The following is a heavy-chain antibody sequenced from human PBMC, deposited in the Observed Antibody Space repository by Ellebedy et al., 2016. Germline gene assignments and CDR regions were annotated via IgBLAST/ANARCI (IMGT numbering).Heavy chain of an antibody. CDR2: IYPGDSDT. CDR1: GYTFTSYG. V-gene: IGHV5-51*01. Sequence: KVSCXASGYTFTSYGISWVRQAPGQGLEWMGIIYPGDSDTRYSPSFQGQVTISADKSISTAYLQWSSLKASDTAMYYCIVGATAHCDYWGQGTLVTVSS. CDR3: IVGATAHCDY. J-gene: IGHJ4*02. D-gene: IGHD1-26*01.